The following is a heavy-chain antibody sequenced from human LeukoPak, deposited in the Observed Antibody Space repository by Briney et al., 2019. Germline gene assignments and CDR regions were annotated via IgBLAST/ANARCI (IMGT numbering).Heavy chain of an antibody. CDR3: ATPLDYSDSSGYHQGGD. J-gene: IGHJ4*02. Sequence: GGSLRLSCAASGLTFSDYWMTWVRQAPGKGLEWVANIKQDGSKRNYVDSVKGRFTISRDNAKNSLYLQMNSLRAEDTAVYYCATPLDYSDSSGYHQGGDWGQGTLVTVSS. V-gene: IGHV3-7*03. D-gene: IGHD3-22*01. CDR1: GLTFSDYW. CDR2: IKQDGSKR.